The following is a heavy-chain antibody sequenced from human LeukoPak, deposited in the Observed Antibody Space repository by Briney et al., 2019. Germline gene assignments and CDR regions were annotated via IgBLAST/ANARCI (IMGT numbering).Heavy chain of an antibody. CDR3: GRGPVPAAIDY. V-gene: IGHV3-74*01. CDR2: INSDGSST. Sequence: GGSLRLPCAASGFTFSSYWMHCVRHAPGKGLVWVSRINSDGSSTDYADSVKGRFTISRDNAKNTLYLQTNSLRVEDTAVYYCGRGPVPAAIDYWGQGTLVTVSS. CDR1: GFTFSSYW. J-gene: IGHJ4*02. D-gene: IGHD2-2*01.